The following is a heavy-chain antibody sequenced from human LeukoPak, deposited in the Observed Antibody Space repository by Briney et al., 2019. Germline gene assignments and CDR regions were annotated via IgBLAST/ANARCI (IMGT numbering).Heavy chain of an antibody. Sequence: GASVKVSCKASGYTFTSCIISWVRQAPGQGLEWMGWINAYSGNTDYAQRVQGRVTMTTDTSTSTAYMELRSLRSDDTAVYYCARDRHIAAAVYYYYMDVWGKGTPVTVSS. CDR1: GYTFTSCI. CDR2: INAYSGNT. V-gene: IGHV1-18*01. CDR3: ARDRHIAAAVYYYYMDV. D-gene: IGHD6-13*01. J-gene: IGHJ6*03.